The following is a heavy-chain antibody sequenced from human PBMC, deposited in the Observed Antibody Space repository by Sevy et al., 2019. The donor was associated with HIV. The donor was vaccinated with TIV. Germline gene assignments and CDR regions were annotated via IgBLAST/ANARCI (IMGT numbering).Heavy chain of an antibody. CDR3: ARVDGSGWYFNYYYGMDV. CDR2: ISSSSSYI. Sequence: GGSLRLSCAASGFTFSSYSMNWVRQAPGKGLEWVSSISSSSSYIYYEDSVKGRFTKSRDNAKNSLYLQMNSLGAEDTAVYYCARVDGSGWYFNYYYGMDVWGQGTTVTVSS. J-gene: IGHJ6*02. V-gene: IGHV3-21*01. D-gene: IGHD6-19*01. CDR1: GFTFSSYS.